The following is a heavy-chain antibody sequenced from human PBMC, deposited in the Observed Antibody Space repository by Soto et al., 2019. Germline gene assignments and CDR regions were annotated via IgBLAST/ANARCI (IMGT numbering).Heavy chain of an antibody. Sequence: QVQLVQSGAEVKKPGSSVKVSCKASGGTFSSYTISWVRQAPGQGLEWMGRIIPILGIANYAQKFQGRVTITADKSTSTAYMELSSLRSEDTTVYYCARASPYSGYDSDYYYYMDVWGKGTTVTVSS. D-gene: IGHD5-12*01. J-gene: IGHJ6*03. CDR2: IIPILGIA. CDR1: GGTFSSYT. V-gene: IGHV1-69*02. CDR3: ARASPYSGYDSDYYYYMDV.